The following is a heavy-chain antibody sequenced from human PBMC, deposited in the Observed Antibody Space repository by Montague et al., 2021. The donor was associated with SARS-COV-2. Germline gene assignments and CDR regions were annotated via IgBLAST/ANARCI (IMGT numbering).Heavy chain of an antibody. D-gene: IGHD5-12*01. J-gene: IGHJ6*02. Sequence: SETLSLTCTVSGASVRTYYWSWIRQSAGKKLEWMGRLYTSGSTYYNPSFKSRVTMSLDTSKNLFSLNLSSMTAADTAVYYCARDGADYSFAYYHEMDVWGQGMAVTVSS. V-gene: IGHV4-4*07. CDR1: GASVRTYY. CDR3: ARDGADYSFAYYHEMDV. CDR2: LYTSGST.